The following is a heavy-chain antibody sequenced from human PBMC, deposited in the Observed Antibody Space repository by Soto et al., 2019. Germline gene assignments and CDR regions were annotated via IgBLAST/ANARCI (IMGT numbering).Heavy chain of an antibody. Sequence: GSLRLSCAASGFTFSSYAMSWVRQAPGKGLEWVSAISGSGGSTYYADSVKGRFTISRDNSKNTLYLQMNSLRAEDTAVYYCAKDPAYATGYYNDAFDIWGQGTMVTVSS. V-gene: IGHV3-23*01. CDR2: ISGSGGST. D-gene: IGHD3-9*01. J-gene: IGHJ3*02. CDR3: AKDPAYATGYYNDAFDI. CDR1: GFTFSSYA.